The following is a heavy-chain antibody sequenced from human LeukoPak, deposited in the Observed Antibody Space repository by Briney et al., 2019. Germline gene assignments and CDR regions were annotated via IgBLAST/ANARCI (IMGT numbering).Heavy chain of an antibody. J-gene: IGHJ6*02. CDR1: GGSISSYY. CDR2: IYYSGST. CDR3: ARLSNYYYYGMDV. V-gene: IGHV4-59*08. Sequence: KTSETLSLTCTVSGGSISSYYWSWIRQPPGTGLEWIGYIYYSGSTNYNPSLKSRVTISVDTSKNQFSLKLSSVTAADTAVYYCARLSNYYYYGMDVWGQGTTVTVSS.